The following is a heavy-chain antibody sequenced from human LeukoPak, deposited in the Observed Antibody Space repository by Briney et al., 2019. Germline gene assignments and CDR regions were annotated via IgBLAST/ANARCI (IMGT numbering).Heavy chain of an antibody. Sequence: PGGSLRLSCAASGFTFSSYEMNWVRQAPGKGLECISGFSGSGGSTYYADSVKGRFTISRDNSKNTLYLQMNSLRAEDTAVYYCASPGRPIGGIWGQGTMVTVSS. D-gene: IGHD3-16*01. CDR1: GFTFSSYE. CDR2: FSGSGGST. V-gene: IGHV3-23*01. J-gene: IGHJ3*02. CDR3: ASPGRPIGGI.